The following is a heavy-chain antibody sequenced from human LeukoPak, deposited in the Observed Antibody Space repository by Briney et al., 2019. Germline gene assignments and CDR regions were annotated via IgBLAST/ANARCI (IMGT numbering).Heavy chain of an antibody. D-gene: IGHD5-24*01. J-gene: IGHJ5*02. CDR3: ARHSGDGYNLVYWFDP. CDR2: IYYSGST. Sequence: SETLSLTCTVSDGSISSSSYYWGWIRQPPGKGLEWIGYIYYSGSTYYNPSLKSRVIISIDTSKNQFSLKLSSVTAADTAVYYCARHSGDGYNLVYWFDPWGQGTLVTVSS. CDR1: DGSISSSSYY. V-gene: IGHV4-39*01.